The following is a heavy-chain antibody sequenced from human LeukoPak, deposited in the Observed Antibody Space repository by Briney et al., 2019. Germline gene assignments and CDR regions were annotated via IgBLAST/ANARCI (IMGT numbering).Heavy chain of an antibody. V-gene: IGHV1-69*04. J-gene: IGHJ6*02. Sequence: SVKVCCKASGGPFRTSGLKWVRQAPGQGLEWMGRFIPILNMADYAQTFQGRVTITAEKSTSTAYMELSSLRSEDTAVYYCARVEIVGWPTDETGLDYYYYYGMDVWGQGTTVTVSS. D-gene: IGHD2-2*03. CDR3: ARVEIVGWPTDETGLDYYYYYGMDV. CDR1: GGPFRTSG. CDR2: FIPILNMA.